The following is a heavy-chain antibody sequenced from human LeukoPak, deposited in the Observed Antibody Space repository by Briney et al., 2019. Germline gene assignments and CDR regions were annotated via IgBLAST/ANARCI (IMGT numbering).Heavy chain of an antibody. V-gene: IGHV1-2*02. Sequence: GASVKVSCKASGYTFTGYYMHWVRQAPGQGVEWMGWINPNSGGTNYAQKFQGRVTMTPDTSSSTAYRELSRLRSDDTAVYYCARGDRVRGVIITSEYYYYYMDVWGKGTTVTVSS. CDR3: ARGDRVRGVIITSEYYYYYMDV. J-gene: IGHJ6*03. D-gene: IGHD3-10*01. CDR2: INPNSGGT. CDR1: GYTFTGYY.